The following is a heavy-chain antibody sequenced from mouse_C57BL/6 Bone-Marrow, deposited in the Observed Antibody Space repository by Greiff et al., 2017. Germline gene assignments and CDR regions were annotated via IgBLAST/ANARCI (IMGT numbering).Heavy chain of an antibody. V-gene: IGHV5-4*03. D-gene: IGHD1-1*01. CDR3: ARVLHGAMDY. Sequence: NLVESGGGLVKHGGSLTLSCATSGFTFSSYAMSWVRQTPEKRLEWVATRSDGGSYTYYPDKVKGRFTISRDNAKNNLYLQMRHLKSADTAMYYCARVLHGAMDYWGQGTSVTVFS. J-gene: IGHJ4*01. CDR1: GFTFSSYA. CDR2: RSDGGSYT.